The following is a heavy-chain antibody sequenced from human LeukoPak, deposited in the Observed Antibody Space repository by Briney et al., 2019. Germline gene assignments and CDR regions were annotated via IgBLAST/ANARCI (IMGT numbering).Heavy chain of an antibody. CDR3: AKEYGDYLDH. J-gene: IGHJ4*02. CDR2: ISATGGTT. CDR1: GFSFSTCA. V-gene: IGHV3-23*01. Sequence: PGGSLRLSCAASGFSFSTCAMSWVRQAPGKGLEWVSLISATGGTTYYADSVKGRFTISRDNSKNTLYLQMNSLRAEDTALYYCAKEYGDYLDHWGQGTLVTVSS. D-gene: IGHD4-17*01.